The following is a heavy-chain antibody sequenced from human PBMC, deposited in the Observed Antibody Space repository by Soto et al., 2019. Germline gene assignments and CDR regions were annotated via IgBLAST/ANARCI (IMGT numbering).Heavy chain of an antibody. CDR1: GYTFTSYG. CDR2: ISAYNGNT. CDR3: ARDPIQLWLRGGFDY. D-gene: IGHD5-18*01. J-gene: IGHJ4*02. Sequence: QVQLVQSGAEVKKPGASVKVSCKASGYTFTSYGISWGRQPPGQGLEWMAWISAYNGNTNYAQKLQGRVTMTTDTSTSTASMELRSLRSDDTAVYYCARDPIQLWLRGGFDYWGQGTLVTVSS. V-gene: IGHV1-18*01.